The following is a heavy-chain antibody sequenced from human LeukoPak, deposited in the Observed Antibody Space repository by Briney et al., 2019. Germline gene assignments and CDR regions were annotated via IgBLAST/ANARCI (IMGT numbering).Heavy chain of an antibody. J-gene: IGHJ5*02. CDR2: ISGSGGTT. Sequence: GGSLRLSCAASGFTFSSYAMSWVRQAPGEGLEWVSAISGSGGTTYYAGSVKGRFSISRDNSKNTLYLQMNSLRAEDTAVYYCAKDGTIFGVVIIASWGQGTLVTVSS. CDR1: GFTFSSYA. D-gene: IGHD3-3*01. CDR3: AKDGTIFGVVIIAS. V-gene: IGHV3-23*01.